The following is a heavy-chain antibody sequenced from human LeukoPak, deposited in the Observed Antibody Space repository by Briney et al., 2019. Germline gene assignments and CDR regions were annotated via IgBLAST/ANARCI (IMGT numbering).Heavy chain of an antibody. CDR2: ISSSSYI. CDR3: ARVKTHCSGGSCYTDWFDP. Sequence: GGSLRLSCAASGFTFSSYSMNWVRRAPGKGLEWVSSISSSSYIYYADSVKGRFTISRDNAKNSLYLQMNSLRAEDTAVYYCARVKTHCSGGSCYTDWFDPWGQGTLVTVSS. CDR1: GFTFSSYS. D-gene: IGHD2-15*01. J-gene: IGHJ5*02. V-gene: IGHV3-21*01.